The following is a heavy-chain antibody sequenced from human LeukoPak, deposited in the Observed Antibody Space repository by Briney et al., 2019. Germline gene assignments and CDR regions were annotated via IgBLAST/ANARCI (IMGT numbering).Heavy chain of an antibody. CDR3: ARASLLFGETSLGY. D-gene: IGHD3-10*02. CDR2: ISYDGSNK. Sequence: TGGSLRLSCAASGFTFSSYAMHWVRQAPGKGLEWVAVISYDGSNKYYADSVKGRLTISRDNAKNSLYLQMNNLRVEDTAVYYCARASLLFGETSLGYWGQGALVTVSS. CDR1: GFTFSSYA. V-gene: IGHV3-30-3*01. J-gene: IGHJ4*02.